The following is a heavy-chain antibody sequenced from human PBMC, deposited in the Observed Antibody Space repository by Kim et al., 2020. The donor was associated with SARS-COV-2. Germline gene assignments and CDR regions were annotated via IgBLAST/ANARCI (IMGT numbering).Heavy chain of an antibody. J-gene: IGHJ3*02. D-gene: IGHD1-26*01. CDR3: TRPGATAAFDI. CDR2: IRSKANSYAT. V-gene: IGHV3-73*01. Sequence: GGSLRLSCAASGFTFSGSAMHWVRQASGKGLEWVCRIRSKANSYATAYAASVKGRFTISRDDSKNTAYLQMNILTTEDTAVYYCTRPGATAAFDIWGQGTMVTVSS. CDR1: GFTFSGSA.